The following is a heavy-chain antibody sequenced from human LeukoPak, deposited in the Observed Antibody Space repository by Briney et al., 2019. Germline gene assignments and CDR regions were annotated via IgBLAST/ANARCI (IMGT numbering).Heavy chain of an antibody. V-gene: IGHV3-11*01. Sequence: GGSLRLSCAASGFSFSDYYMAWVRQAPGRGLEWVSYITNSGSSRCYADSVRGRFTISRDNAKNSLYLQMNGLRVEDTAVYYCARDLAVAGFWGRGTLVTVSS. J-gene: IGHJ4*02. CDR2: ITNSGSSR. CDR3: ARDLAVAGF. CDR1: GFSFSDYY. D-gene: IGHD6-19*01.